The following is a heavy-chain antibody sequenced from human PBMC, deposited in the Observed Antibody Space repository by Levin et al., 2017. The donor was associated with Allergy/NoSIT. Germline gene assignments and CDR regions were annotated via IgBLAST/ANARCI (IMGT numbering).Heavy chain of an antibody. J-gene: IGHJ4*02. CDR3: ARDLRSVPAASFDY. CDR2: ISSSSTI. V-gene: IGHV3-48*01. D-gene: IGHD2-2*01. CDR1: GFTFSSYS. Sequence: GGSLRLSCAASGFTFSSYSMSWVRQAPGKGLEWVSYISSSSTIYYADSVKGRFTISRDNAKNSLYLQMNSLRAEDTALYYCARDLRSVPAASFDYWGQGTLVTVSS.